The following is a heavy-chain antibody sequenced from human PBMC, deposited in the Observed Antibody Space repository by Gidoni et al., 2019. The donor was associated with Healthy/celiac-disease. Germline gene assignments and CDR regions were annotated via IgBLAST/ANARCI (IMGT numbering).Heavy chain of an antibody. D-gene: IGHD3-10*01. V-gene: IGHV1-46*01. CDR2: INPSGGST. CDR1: GYTFTSYY. CDR3: ARQSLAYTGSYGGDFDY. J-gene: IGHJ4*02. Sequence: QVQLVQSGAEVKKPGASVKVSCKASGYTFTSYYMHWVRQAPGQGLEWMGIINPSGGSTSYAQKFQGRVTMTRDTSTSTVYMELSSLRSEDTAVYYCARQSLAYTGSYGGDFDYWGQGTLVTVSS.